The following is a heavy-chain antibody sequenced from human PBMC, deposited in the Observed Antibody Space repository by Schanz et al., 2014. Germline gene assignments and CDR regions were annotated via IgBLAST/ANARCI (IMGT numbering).Heavy chain of an antibody. V-gene: IGHV3-48*01. CDR2: ISSSSSTI. Sequence: EVQLLESGGGLVEPGGSLRLSCAASGFTFSAYAMTWVRQIPGKGLEWVAYISSSSSTIHYADSVKGRFTISRDNAKNSLYLQMDSLRAEDTAVYYCAKTPREYCNYDNCPNWFDSWGQGTLVTASS. D-gene: IGHD2-15*01. CDR1: GFTFSAYA. J-gene: IGHJ5*01. CDR3: AKTPREYCNYDNCPNWFDS.